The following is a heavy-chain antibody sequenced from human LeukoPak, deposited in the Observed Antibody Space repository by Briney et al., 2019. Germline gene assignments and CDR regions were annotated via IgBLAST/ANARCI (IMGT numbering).Heavy chain of an antibody. Sequence: PGGSLRLSCVASGLTFSSYWMSWVRQAPGKGLEWVANIKQDGSEKYYVDSVKGRFTISRDNAKNSLYLQMNSLRAEDTAVYYCAKDSCSGGSCDTWYWGQGTLVTVSS. CDR1: GLTFSSYW. V-gene: IGHV3-7*01. CDR3: AKDSCSGGSCDTWY. D-gene: IGHD2-15*01. CDR2: IKQDGSEK. J-gene: IGHJ4*02.